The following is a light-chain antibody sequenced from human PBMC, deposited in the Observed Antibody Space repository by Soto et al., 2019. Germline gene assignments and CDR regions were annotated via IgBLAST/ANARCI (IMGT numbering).Light chain of an antibody. CDR3: SSYGSTPYD. CDR1: SSDVGDYDY. J-gene: IGLJ1*01. V-gene: IGLV2-14*03. Sequence: QSVLTQPASVSGSPGQSITISCTGTSSDVGDYDYVSWYQQHPGKAPKLIIHEVSARPSGISDRFSGSKSGNTASLTISGLQAEDEADYYCSSYGSTPYDFGTGTKVTVL. CDR2: EVS.